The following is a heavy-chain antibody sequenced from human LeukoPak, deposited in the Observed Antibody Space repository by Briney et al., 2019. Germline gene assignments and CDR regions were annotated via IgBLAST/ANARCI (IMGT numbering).Heavy chain of an antibody. CDR3: VRREISSSSLRY. Sequence: SETLSLTCTVSGGSMTSYYWNWIRQPPGKGLEWVGYIYYSGSTNYNPSLESRVTISVDTPKNQFSLKLSSVTAADTAVYYCVRREISSSSLRYWGQGTLVTVSS. J-gene: IGHJ4*02. V-gene: IGHV4-59*08. CDR2: IYYSGST. D-gene: IGHD6-6*01. CDR1: GGSMTSYY.